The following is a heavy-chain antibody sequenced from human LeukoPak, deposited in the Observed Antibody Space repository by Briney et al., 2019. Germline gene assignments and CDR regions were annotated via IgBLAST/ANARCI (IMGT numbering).Heavy chain of an antibody. D-gene: IGHD3-3*01. CDR3: ARDQYDTWSRRGNFDS. Sequence: GGSLRPSCAASGFTVSSNYMSWVRQAPGKGLEWVANIKLDGSEKNYVDSVKGRFTISRDNTKNSLYLQMNSLRAEDTAVFYCARDQYDTWSRRGNFDSWGQGTLVIVSS. V-gene: IGHV3-7*03. J-gene: IGHJ4*02. CDR1: GFTVSSNY. CDR2: IKLDGSEK.